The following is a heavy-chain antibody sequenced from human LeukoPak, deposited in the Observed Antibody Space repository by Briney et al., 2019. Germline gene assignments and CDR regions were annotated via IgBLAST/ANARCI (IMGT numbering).Heavy chain of an antibody. D-gene: IGHD3-22*01. CDR3: ARDLLYDSSGCAFDI. V-gene: IGHV4-59*01. CDR1: GGSISSYY. CDR2: IYYSGST. J-gene: IGHJ3*02. Sequence: SETLSLTXTVSGGSISSYYWSWIRQPPGKGLEWIGYIYYSGSTNYNPSLKSRVTISVDTSRNQFSLKLSSVTAADTAVYHCARDLLYDSSGCAFDIWGQGTMVTVSS.